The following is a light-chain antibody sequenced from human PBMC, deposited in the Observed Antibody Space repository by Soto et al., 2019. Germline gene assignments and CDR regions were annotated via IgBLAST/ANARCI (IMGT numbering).Light chain of an antibody. CDR3: ASYTTSSTYV. CDR1: SSDVGGYSY. J-gene: IGLJ1*01. Sequence: SECGSPGPPSHLSSTGTSSDVGGYSYVSWYQQQPGKAPKLVISDVSNRPSGVSDRFSGSKSGNTASLTISGLQTEDEADYYCASYTTSSTYVFGTGTKVTVL. V-gene: IGLV2-14*04. CDR2: DVS.